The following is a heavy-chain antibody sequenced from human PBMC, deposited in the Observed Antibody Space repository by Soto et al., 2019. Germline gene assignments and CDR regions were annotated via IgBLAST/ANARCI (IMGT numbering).Heavy chain of an antibody. V-gene: IGHV1-69*12. Sequence: QVQLVQSGAEVKKPGSSVKVSCKASGGTFSSYAISWVRQAPGQGLEWMGGIIPIFGTANYAQKFQGRVXSXAXXSTSTAYMELSSLRSEDTAVYYCAREGRGNNWFDPWGQGTLVTVSS. D-gene: IGHD3-10*01. CDR3: AREGRGNNWFDP. CDR2: IIPIFGTA. J-gene: IGHJ5*02. CDR1: GGTFSSYA.